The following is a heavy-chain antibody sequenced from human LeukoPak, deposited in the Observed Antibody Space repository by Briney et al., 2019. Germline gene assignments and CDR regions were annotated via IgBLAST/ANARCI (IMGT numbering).Heavy chain of an antibody. CDR2: IIPIFGTA. D-gene: IGHD3-22*01. V-gene: IGHV1-69*06. CDR1: GGTFSSYA. Sequence: GASVKVSCKASGGTFSSYAISWVRQAPGQGLEWMGGIIPIFGTANYAQKFQGRVTITADKSTSTAYMELSSLRSEDTAIYYCAKHLCHSSGHCYLNHWGQGTLVTVSS. J-gene: IGHJ4*02. CDR3: AKHLCHSSGHCYLNH.